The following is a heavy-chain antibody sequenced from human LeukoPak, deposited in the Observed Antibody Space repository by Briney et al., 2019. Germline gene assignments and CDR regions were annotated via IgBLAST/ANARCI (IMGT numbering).Heavy chain of an antibody. CDR3: ARPITIFGVVIGWFDP. J-gene: IGHJ5*02. D-gene: IGHD3-3*01. CDR1: GGTFSSYA. Sequence: ASVKVSCKASGGTFSSYAISWVRQAPGQGLEWMGGIIPIFGTANYAQKFQGRVTITADESTSTAYMELSSLRSEDTAVYYCARPITIFGVVIGWFDPWGQGTLVTVSS. CDR2: IIPIFGTA. V-gene: IGHV1-69*13.